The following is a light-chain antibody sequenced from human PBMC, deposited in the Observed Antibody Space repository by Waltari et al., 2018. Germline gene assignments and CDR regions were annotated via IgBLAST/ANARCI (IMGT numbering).Light chain of an antibody. CDR2: DVN. CDR3: GSYTSANSRI. Sequence: SALTQPASVSGSPGQSISISCPGTSSDVGGYNYVSWYQQHPGKAPKVLIFDVNNRPSGVSDRFSGSKSGNTASLTISGLQPEDEADYYCGSYTSANSRIFGGGTKLTVL. V-gene: IGLV2-14*03. J-gene: IGLJ2*01. CDR1: SSDVGGYNY.